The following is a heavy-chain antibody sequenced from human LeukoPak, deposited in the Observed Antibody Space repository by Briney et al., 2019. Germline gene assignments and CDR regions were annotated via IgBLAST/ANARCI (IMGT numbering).Heavy chain of an antibody. V-gene: IGHV3-23*01. CDR1: GFSFSNYA. J-gene: IGHJ4*02. D-gene: IGHD5-18*01. Sequence: GGSLRLSCVASGFSFSNYAINWVRQAPGKGLEWVSAISGSGGTIFYADSVKGRFAISRDNSKNTLYLQMTSLRAEDTAVYYCAKTYVDTTFFDAWGQGTRVTVSS. CDR2: ISGSGGTI. CDR3: AKTYVDTTFFDA.